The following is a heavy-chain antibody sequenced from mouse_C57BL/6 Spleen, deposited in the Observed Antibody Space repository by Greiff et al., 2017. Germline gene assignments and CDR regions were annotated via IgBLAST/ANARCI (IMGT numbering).Heavy chain of an antibody. CDR2: ISDGGSYT. CDR1: GFTFSSYA. J-gene: IGHJ2*01. V-gene: IGHV5-4*01. Sequence: EVQGVESGGGLVKPGGSLKLSCAASGFTFSSYAMSWVRQTPEKRLEWVATISDGGSYTYYPDNVKGRFTISRDNAKNNLYLQMSHLKSEDTAMYYCAREGNYVSFDYWGQGTTLTVSS. CDR3: AREGNYVSFDY. D-gene: IGHD2-1*01.